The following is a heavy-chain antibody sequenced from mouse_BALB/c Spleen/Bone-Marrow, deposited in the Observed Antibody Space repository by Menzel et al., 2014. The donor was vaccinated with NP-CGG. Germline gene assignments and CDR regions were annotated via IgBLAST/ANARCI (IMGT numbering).Heavy chain of an antibody. J-gene: IGHJ3*01. V-gene: IGHV2-9*02. CDR3: AREGSTMITTAFAY. CDR1: GFSLTSYG. Sequence: VKLPESGPGLVAPSQSLSITCTVSGFSLTSYGVHWVRQPPGKGLEWLGVIWAGGSTNYNSALMSRLSISKDNSKSQVFLKMNSLQTDDTAMYYCAREGSTMITTAFAYWGQGTLVTVSA. D-gene: IGHD2-4*01. CDR2: IWAGGST.